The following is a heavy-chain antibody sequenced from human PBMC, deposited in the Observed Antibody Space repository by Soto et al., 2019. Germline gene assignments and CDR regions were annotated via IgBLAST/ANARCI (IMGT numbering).Heavy chain of an antibody. CDR3: AHRLAAAGDESPGEYFQH. CDR1: GFSLSTSGVG. V-gene: IGHV2-5*02. Sequence: KSGPTLVNPTQTLTLTCTFSGFSLSTSGVGVGWIRQPPGKALEWLALIYWDDDKRYSPSLKSRLTITKDTSKNQVVLTMTNMDPVDTATYYCAHRLAAAGDESPGEYFQHWGQGTLVTVSS. CDR2: IYWDDDK. D-gene: IGHD6-13*01. J-gene: IGHJ1*01.